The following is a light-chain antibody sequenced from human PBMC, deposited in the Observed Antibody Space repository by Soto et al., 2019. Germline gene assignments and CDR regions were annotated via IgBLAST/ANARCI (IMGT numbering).Light chain of an antibody. Sequence: QSALTQPASVSGPPGQSITISCTGTSSDVGSYNLVSWYQQHPGKAPKVMIYEGSKRPSGVSNRFSGSKSGNTASLTVSGLQAEDEADYYCSSYAGSNNNYVFGTGTKLTVL. CDR2: EGS. CDR3: SSYAGSNNNYV. J-gene: IGLJ1*01. V-gene: IGLV2-14*02. CDR1: SSDVGSYNL.